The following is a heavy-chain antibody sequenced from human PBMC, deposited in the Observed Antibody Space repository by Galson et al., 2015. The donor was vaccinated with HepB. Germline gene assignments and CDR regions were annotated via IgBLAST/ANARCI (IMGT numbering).Heavy chain of an antibody. D-gene: IGHD1-26*01. CDR2: INAGNGNT. CDR1: GYTFTSYA. Sequence: SVKVSCKASGYTFTSYAMHWVRQAPGQRLEWMGWINAGNGNTKYSQKFQGRVTITRDTSASTAYMELSSLRSEDTAVYYCARDIGVGAPSYAFDIWGQGTMVTVSS. CDR3: ARDIGVGAPSYAFDI. J-gene: IGHJ3*02. V-gene: IGHV1-3*01.